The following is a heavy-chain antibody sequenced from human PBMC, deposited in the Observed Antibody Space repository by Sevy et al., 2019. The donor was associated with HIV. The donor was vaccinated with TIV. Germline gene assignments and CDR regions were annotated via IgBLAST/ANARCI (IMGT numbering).Heavy chain of an antibody. CDR3: ARAGTGRGYYSRLDY. Sequence: GGSLRLSCAASGFTFIGYTMNWVRQAPGKGLEWVSSISSTGDCIYYAESLKGRFTVSRDNDDNTLYLQINSLRAEDKAIDYCARAGTGRGYYSRLDYWGQGTTVTVSS. V-gene: IGHV3-21*01. CDR2: ISSTGDCI. J-gene: IGHJ4*01. D-gene: IGHD3-3*01. CDR1: GFTFIGYT.